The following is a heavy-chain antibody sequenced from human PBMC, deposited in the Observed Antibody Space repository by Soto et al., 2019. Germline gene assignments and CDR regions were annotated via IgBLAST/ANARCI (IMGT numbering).Heavy chain of an antibody. D-gene: IGHD3-22*01. CDR2: IYWDDDK. Sequence: SGPTLVNPTQTLTLTCTFSWFSLSTSGVGVGWIRQPPGKALEWLALIYWDDDKRYSPSLKSRLTITKDTSKNQVVLTMTNMGPVDTATYYFAHCTYYYNSSGYRRWDYWGQGTLVTVS. V-gene: IGHV2-5*02. CDR3: AHCTYYYNSSGYRRWDY. J-gene: IGHJ4*02. CDR1: WFSLSTSGVG.